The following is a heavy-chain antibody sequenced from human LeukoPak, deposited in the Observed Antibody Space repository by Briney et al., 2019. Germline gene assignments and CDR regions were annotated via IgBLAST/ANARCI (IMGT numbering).Heavy chain of an antibody. V-gene: IGHV4-39*01. CDR1: GGSIRSSNYY. D-gene: IGHD1-26*01. Sequence: SETLSLTCTVSGGSIRSSNYYWGWIRQLPGKGLEWIATIYYSGSTYYNPSLKSRVTISVDTSKNQFSLKLSSVTAADTAVYYCARHPGGSSFDYWGQGTLVTVSS. J-gene: IGHJ4*02. CDR2: IYYSGST. CDR3: ARHPGGSSFDY.